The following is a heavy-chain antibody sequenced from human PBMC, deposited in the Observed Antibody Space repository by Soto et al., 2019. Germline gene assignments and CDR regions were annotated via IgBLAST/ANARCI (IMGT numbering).Heavy chain of an antibody. CDR2: INSGGGTT. V-gene: IGHV3-74*01. CDR3: ARWFTYGNFDYFDY. D-gene: IGHD3-10*01. CDR1: GFTFSTYW. Sequence: PGGSLRLSCAASGFTFSTYWMHWFRQAPGKGLMWVSRINSGGGTTTYADSVKGRFTTSRDNAKNTLYLQMNGLRAEDTALYYCARWFTYGNFDYFDYWGQGTQVTVSS. J-gene: IGHJ4*02.